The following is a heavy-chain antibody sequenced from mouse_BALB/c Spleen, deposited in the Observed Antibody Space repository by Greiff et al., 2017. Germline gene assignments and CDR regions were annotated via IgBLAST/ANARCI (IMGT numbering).Heavy chain of an antibody. J-gene: IGHJ2*01. Sequence: VQLQQSGAELVRPGTSVKVSCKASGYAFTNYLIEWVKQRPGQGLEWIGVINPGSGGTNYNEKFKGKATLTADKSSSTAYMQLSSLTSDDSAVYFCARSGLDYWGQGTTLTVSS. CDR3: ARSGLDY. CDR1: GYAFTNYL. CDR2: INPGSGGT. V-gene: IGHV1-54*01. D-gene: IGHD6-2*01.